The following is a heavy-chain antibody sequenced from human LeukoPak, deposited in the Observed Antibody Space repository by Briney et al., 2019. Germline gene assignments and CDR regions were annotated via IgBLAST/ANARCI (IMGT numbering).Heavy chain of an antibody. CDR1: GGSFSGYY. V-gene: IGHV4-34*01. J-gene: IGHJ4*02. D-gene: IGHD3-22*01. Sequence: PSETLSLTCAVYGGSFSGYYWSRIRQPPGKGLEWIGEINHSGSTNYNPSLKSRVTISVDTSKNQFSLKLSSVTAADTAVYYCARGNRVAVVTPFRQRFDYWGQGTLVTVSS. CDR2: INHSGST. CDR3: ARGNRVAVVTPFRQRFDY.